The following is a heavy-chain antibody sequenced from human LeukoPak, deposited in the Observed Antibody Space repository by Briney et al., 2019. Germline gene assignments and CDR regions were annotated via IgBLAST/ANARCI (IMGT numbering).Heavy chain of an antibody. Sequence: SETLSLTCTVSGGSISISSYYWGWIRQPPGKGLEWIGSIYYSGSTYYNPSLKSRVTISVDTSKNQFSLKLSSVTAADTAVYYCARLAGSGSYFDLYFDYWGQETLVTVSS. CDR2: IYYSGST. CDR3: ARLAGSGSYFDLYFDY. D-gene: IGHD3-10*01. J-gene: IGHJ4*02. V-gene: IGHV4-39*01. CDR1: GGSISISSYY.